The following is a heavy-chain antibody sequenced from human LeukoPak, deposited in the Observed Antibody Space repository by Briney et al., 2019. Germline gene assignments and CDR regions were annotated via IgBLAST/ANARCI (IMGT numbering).Heavy chain of an antibody. Sequence: SETLSLTCAVYGGSFSGYYWSWIRQPPGKGLEWIGEINHSGSTNYNPSLKSRVTISVDTSKNQFSLKLSSVTAADTAVYYCARGRVYYYGSGSYYNRRLYYCYGMDVWGQGTTVTVSS. D-gene: IGHD3-10*01. CDR1: GGSFSGYY. V-gene: IGHV4-34*01. CDR3: ARGRVYYYGSGSYYNRRLYYCYGMDV. CDR2: INHSGST. J-gene: IGHJ6*02.